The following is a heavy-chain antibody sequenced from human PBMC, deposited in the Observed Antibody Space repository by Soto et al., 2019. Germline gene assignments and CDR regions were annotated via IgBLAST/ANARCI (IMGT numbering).Heavy chain of an antibody. J-gene: IGHJ4*02. CDR1: GFTFSDYY. D-gene: IGHD2-15*01. Sequence: GGSLRLSCAASGFTFSDYYMSWIRQAPGKGLEWVSYISSSGSTIYYADSVKGRFTISRDNAKNSLYLQMNSLRAEDTAVYYCARRYCSGGSCSSLFDYWGQGTLVTVS. CDR2: ISSSGSTI. V-gene: IGHV3-11*01. CDR3: ARRYCSGGSCSSLFDY.